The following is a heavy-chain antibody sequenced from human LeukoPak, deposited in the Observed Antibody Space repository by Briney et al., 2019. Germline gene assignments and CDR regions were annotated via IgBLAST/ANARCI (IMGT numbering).Heavy chain of an antibody. CDR3: ARLGYCSSTSCYLNYYYYMDV. J-gene: IGHJ6*03. CDR2: ISAYNGNT. CDR1: GYTFTSYG. Sequence: GASVKVSYKASGYTFTSYGISWVRQAPGQGLEWMGWISAYNGNTNYAQKLQGRVTMTTDTSTSTAYMELRSLRSDDTAVYYCARLGYCSSTSCYLNYYYYMDVWGKGTTVTVSS. V-gene: IGHV1-18*01. D-gene: IGHD2-2*01.